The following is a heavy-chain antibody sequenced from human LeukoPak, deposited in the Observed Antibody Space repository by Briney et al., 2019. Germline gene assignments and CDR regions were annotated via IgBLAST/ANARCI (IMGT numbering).Heavy chain of an antibody. CDR2: INSKSGGT. D-gene: IGHD6-6*01. V-gene: IGHV1-2*02. CDR3: ARRLVN. J-gene: IGHJ4*02. CDR1: GYNFTGNY. Sequence: ASVKVSCKASGYNFTGNYIHWVRQAPGQGLEWMGWINSKSGGTKYAQQFQDRITLTRDTSIRTAYMELRSLTSDDTAMYYCARRLVNWGRGTLVTVSS.